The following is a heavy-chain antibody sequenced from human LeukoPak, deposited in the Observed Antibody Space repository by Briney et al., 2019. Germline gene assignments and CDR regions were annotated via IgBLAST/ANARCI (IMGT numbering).Heavy chain of an antibody. V-gene: IGHV5-10-1*01. CDR2: IDPSDSYT. CDR3: ARGNYDILTDY. D-gene: IGHD3-9*01. J-gene: IGHJ4*02. Sequence: GESLKISCKGSGYSFTSYWISWVRQMPGKGLEWMGRIDPSDSYTNYSPSFQGHVTISADKSISTAYLQWSGLKDSDTAMYYCARGNYDILTDYWGQGTLVTVSS. CDR1: GYSFTSYW.